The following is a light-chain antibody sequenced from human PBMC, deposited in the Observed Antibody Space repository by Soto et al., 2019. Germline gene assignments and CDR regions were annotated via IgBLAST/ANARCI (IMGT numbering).Light chain of an antibody. Sequence: EIVLTQSPGTLSLSPGDEATLSCKASQAVTSKFLAWYQQKPGQPPRLLILGASTRATGIADRFSGSGSGTDFTLTISRLEPDDIATYYCQQASSFPHTFGQGTKLEIK. CDR3: QQASSFPHT. V-gene: IGKV3-20*01. CDR2: GAS. CDR1: QAVTSKF. J-gene: IGKJ2*01.